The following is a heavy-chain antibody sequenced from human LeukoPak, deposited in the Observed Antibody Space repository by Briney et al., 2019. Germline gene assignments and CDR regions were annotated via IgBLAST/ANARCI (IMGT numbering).Heavy chain of an antibody. CDR3: AEGPYYDILTGYSSDAFHI. CDR2: ISSSSSTI. J-gene: IGHJ3*02. D-gene: IGHD3-9*01. CDR1: GFTFSSYS. Sequence: GGSLRPSCAASGFTFSSYSMNWVRQAPGKGLEWVSYISSSSSTIYYADSVKGRFTISRDNAKNSLYLQMNGLRAEDTAVYYCAEGPYYDILTGYSSDAFHIWGQGTVVTVSS. V-gene: IGHV3-48*01.